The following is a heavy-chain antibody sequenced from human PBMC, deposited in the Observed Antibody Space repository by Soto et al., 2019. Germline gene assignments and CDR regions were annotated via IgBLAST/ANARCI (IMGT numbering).Heavy chain of an antibody. CDR2: IVTSSTKI. Sequence: QVQLVESGGDLVKRGGSLRLSCAASGYTFSDYYRSWIRQAPGKGLEWISYIVTSSTKIYYADSVKGRFTISRDNAKNSLYLEMNSLRDEDTAVYYCASHYDMWSGYLSPVDYWGQGTLVTVSS. J-gene: IGHJ4*02. V-gene: IGHV3-11*01. CDR1: GYTFSDYY. D-gene: IGHD3-3*01. CDR3: ASHYDMWSGYLSPVDY.